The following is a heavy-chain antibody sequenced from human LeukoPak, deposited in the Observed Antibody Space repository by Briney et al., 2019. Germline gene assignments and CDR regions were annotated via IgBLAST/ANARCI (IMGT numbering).Heavy chain of an antibody. J-gene: IGHJ6*03. CDR1: GYTFTGYY. V-gene: IGHV1-8*02. CDR3: ARGGIVVVPAVMDV. D-gene: IGHD2-2*01. CDR2: MNPNSGNT. Sequence: ASVKVSCKASGYTFTGYYMHWVRQAPGQGLEWMGWMNPNSGNTGYAQKFQGRVTMTRNTSISTAYMELSSLRSEDTAVYYCARGGIVVVPAVMDVWGKGTTVTISS.